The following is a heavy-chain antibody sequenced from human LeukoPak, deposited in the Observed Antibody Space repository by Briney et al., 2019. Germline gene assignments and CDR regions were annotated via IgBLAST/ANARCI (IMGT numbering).Heavy chain of an antibody. Sequence: GGSLRLSCTASGFSFSGYWMTWVRQAPGKGLEWVAVIATDGRDKKYADSVKGRFTISRDNSKNTVYLEMNSLRPEDTAVYHCAKDSKVAAAGYFFDYWGQGTLVTVSS. V-gene: IGHV3-30*18. CDR3: AKDSKVAAAGYFFDY. CDR2: IATDGRDK. J-gene: IGHJ4*02. D-gene: IGHD6-13*01. CDR1: GFSFSGYW.